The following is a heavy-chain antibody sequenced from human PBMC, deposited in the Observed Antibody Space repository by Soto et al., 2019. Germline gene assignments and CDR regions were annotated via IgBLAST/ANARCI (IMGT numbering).Heavy chain of an antibody. CDR2: INHSGST. J-gene: IGHJ4*02. D-gene: IGHD2-8*02. CDR3: ARDKITGLFDY. CDR1: GGSFSGYY. V-gene: IGHV4-34*01. Sequence: SETLSLTCAVYGGSFSGYYWSWIRQPPGKGLEWIGEINHSGSTNYNPSLKSRVTISVDTSRNQFSLKLTSVTAADTAVYYCARDKITGLFDYWGQGTLVTVSS.